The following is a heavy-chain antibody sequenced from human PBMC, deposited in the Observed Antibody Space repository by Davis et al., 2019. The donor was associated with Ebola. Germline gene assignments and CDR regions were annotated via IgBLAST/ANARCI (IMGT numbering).Heavy chain of an antibody. CDR3: ARGKTGLRLGELSLPFDY. CDR1: GYTLTELS. D-gene: IGHD3-16*02. V-gene: IGHV1-46*01. J-gene: IGHJ4*02. Sequence: ASVKVSCKVSGYTLTELSMHWVRQAPGQGLEWMGIINPSGGSTSYAQKFQGRVTMTRDTSTSTVYMELSSLRSEDTAVYYCARGKTGLRLGELSLPFDYWGQGTLVTVSS. CDR2: INPSGGST.